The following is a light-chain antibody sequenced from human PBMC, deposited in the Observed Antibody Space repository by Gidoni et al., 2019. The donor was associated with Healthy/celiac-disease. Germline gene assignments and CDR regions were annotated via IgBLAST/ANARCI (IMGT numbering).Light chain of an antibody. J-gene: IGLJ2*01. CDR3: SSYTSSSTVV. V-gene: IGLV2-14*01. CDR1: SSDVGGYNY. Sequence: QSALTQPASVSGSPGQSITISCTGTSSDVGGYNYVSWYQQQPGKAPKLMIYEVSNRPSGVSNRFSCSKSGNTASLTISGLQAEDEADYYCSSYTSSSTVVFGGGTKLTVL. CDR2: EVS.